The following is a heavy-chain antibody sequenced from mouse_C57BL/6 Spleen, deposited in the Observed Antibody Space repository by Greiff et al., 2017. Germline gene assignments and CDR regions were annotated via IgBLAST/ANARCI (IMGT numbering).Heavy chain of an antibody. CDR3: ARKEDTAQATWFAY. J-gene: IGHJ3*01. D-gene: IGHD3-2*02. CDR2: IRTGGGT. Sequence: VMLVESGPGLVAPSQSLSITCTVSGFSLTSYAISWVRQPPGKGLEWLGVIRTGGGTNYNSALKSRLSISKDNSKSQVFLKMNSLQTDDTARYYCARKEDTAQATWFAYWGQGTLVTVSA. V-gene: IGHV2-9-1*01. CDR1: GFSLTSYA.